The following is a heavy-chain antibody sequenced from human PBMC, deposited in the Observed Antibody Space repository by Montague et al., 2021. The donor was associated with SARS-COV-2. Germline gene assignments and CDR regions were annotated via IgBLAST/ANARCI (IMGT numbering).Heavy chain of an antibody. CDR3: ARDPNCGSTSCDYHY. V-gene: IGHV3-7*01. Sequence: SLRLSCAASGFTFSNYWMSWVRQAPGKGLEWVANIKEDGGQKYYVDSVKGRFTISRDNAKNSLYLQMNSLRAEDTAVYYCARDPNCGSTSCDYHYWGKGTLVTASS. CDR1: GFTFSNYW. J-gene: IGHJ4*02. CDR2: IKEDGGQK. D-gene: IGHD2-2*01.